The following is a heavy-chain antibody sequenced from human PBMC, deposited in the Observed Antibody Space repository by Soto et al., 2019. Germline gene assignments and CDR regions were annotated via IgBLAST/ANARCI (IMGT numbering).Heavy chain of an antibody. CDR2: IIPIFGTA. CDR1: GGTFSSYA. V-gene: IGHV1-69*01. Sequence: QVQLVQSGAEVKKPGSSVKVSCKASGGTFSSYAISWVRQAPGQGLEWTGGIIPIFGTANYAQKFQGRVTITADESTSTANMELSSLRSEDTAVYYCARDLNTYYYDSSGYYGYWGQGTLVTVSS. D-gene: IGHD3-22*01. J-gene: IGHJ4*02. CDR3: ARDLNTYYYDSSGYYGY.